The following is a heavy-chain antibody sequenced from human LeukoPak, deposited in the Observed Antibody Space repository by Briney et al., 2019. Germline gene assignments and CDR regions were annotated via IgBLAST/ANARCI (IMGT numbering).Heavy chain of an antibody. CDR3: AGYVVVIDY. CDR1: GYSISSGYY. D-gene: IGHD2-21*01. CDR2: IYHSGST. J-gene: IGHJ4*02. V-gene: IGHV4-38-2*01. Sequence: PSETLSLTCAVSGYSISSGYYWGWIRQPPGKGLEWIGSIYHSGSTYYNPSLKSRVTISVDTSKNQFSLKPSSVTAADTAVYYCAGYVVVIDYWGQGTLVSVSS.